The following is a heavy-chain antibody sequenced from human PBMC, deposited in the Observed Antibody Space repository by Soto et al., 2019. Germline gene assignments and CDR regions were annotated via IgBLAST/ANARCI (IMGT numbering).Heavy chain of an antibody. Sequence: SETLSLTCAVYGGSFSGYYWSWIRQPPGKGLEWIGEINHSGSTNYNPSLKSRVTISVDTSKNQFSLKLSSVTAADTAVYYCARSPQYSGYDLGYYMDVWGKGTTVTVSS. J-gene: IGHJ6*03. CDR1: GGSFSGYY. CDR2: INHSGST. D-gene: IGHD5-12*01. V-gene: IGHV4-34*01. CDR3: ARSPQYSGYDLGYYMDV.